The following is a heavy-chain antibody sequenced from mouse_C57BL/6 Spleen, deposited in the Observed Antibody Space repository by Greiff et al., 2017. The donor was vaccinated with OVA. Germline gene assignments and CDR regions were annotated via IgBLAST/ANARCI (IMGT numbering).Heavy chain of an antibody. CDR1: GYTFTSYW. Sequence: QVHVKQPGAELVMPGASVKLSCKASGYTFTSYWMHWVKQRPGQGLEWIGEIDPSDSYTNYNQKFKGKSTLTVDKSSSTAYMQLSSLTSEDSAVYDCVTYYSNYDYAMDDWGQGTSVTVSS. CDR3: VTYYSNYDYAMDD. CDR2: IDPSDSYT. V-gene: IGHV1-69*01. J-gene: IGHJ4*01. D-gene: IGHD2-5*01.